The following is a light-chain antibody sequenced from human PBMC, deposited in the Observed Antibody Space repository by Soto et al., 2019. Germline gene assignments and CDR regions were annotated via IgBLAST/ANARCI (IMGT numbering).Light chain of an antibody. J-gene: IGKJ5*01. V-gene: IGKV3-11*01. Sequence: EGVWTHSPVTQSLSSVERATLSCRASQSFRGLLAWYQQKPGQAPRLLIYAAYNRATGIPPRFSGSGSGTDFTLTISSLEPEDSAVYYCQQRNIWPITFGEGTRLDIK. CDR2: AAY. CDR1: QSFRGL. CDR3: QQRNIWPIT.